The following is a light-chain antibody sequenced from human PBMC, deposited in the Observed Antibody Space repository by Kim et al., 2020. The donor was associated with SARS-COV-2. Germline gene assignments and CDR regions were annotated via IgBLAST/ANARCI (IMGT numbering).Light chain of an antibody. CDR1: NIGSKS. CDR2: YDS. J-gene: IGLJ3*02. Sequence: PGKTASISCGGNNIGSKSVHWCQQKPGQAPVLVISYDSDRPSGIPERFSGFNSGNTATLTIRRVEAGDEADYYCQVWDSTIDHRVVFGGGTQLTVL. CDR3: QVWDSTIDHRVV. V-gene: IGLV3-21*04.